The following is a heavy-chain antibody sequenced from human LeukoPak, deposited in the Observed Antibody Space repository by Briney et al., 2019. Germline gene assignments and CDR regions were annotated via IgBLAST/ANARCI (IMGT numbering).Heavy chain of an antibody. V-gene: IGHV1-69*13. Sequence: ASVKVSCKASGGTSISYAISWVRQAPGQGLEWMGGIIPIFGTANYARKFQGRVTITADESTSTAYMELSSLRSEDTAVYYCARDRGDYSSYYYYGMDVWGQGTTVTVSS. D-gene: IGHD6-13*01. CDR2: IIPIFGTA. CDR3: ARDRGDYSSYYYYGMDV. J-gene: IGHJ6*02. CDR1: GGTSISYA.